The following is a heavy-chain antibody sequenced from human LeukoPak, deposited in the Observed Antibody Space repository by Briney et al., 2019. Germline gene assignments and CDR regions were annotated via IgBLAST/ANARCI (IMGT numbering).Heavy chain of an antibody. CDR1: GYTFTTYY. CDR2: INPSGTST. J-gene: IGHJ4*02. CDR3: ARNSRLYDY. Sequence: ASVKVSCKASGYTFTTYYLHWVRQAPGQGLEWMGIINPSGTSTTYAQKLQGRVTMTTDTSTGTAYMELRSLRSDDTAVYYCARNSRLYDYWGQGTLVTVSS. D-gene: IGHD2/OR15-2a*01. V-gene: IGHV1-46*01.